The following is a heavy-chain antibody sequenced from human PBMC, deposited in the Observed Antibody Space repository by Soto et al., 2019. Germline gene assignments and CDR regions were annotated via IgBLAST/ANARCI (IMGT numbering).Heavy chain of an antibody. CDR3: AKAIALADFDY. CDR1: GLTFGNYA. J-gene: IGHJ4*02. CDR2: ISGNGAYT. V-gene: IGHV3-23*01. D-gene: IGHD6-19*01. Sequence: PGGSLRLSCAASGLTFGNYAMSWVRQAPGRGLEWVSTISGNGAYTYYADSVKGRFTISRDNSKKTLYLQMTGLRAEDTAIYFCAKAIALADFDYWGQGALVTVSS.